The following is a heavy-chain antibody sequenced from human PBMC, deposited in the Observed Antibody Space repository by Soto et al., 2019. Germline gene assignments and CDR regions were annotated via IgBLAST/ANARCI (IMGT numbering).Heavy chain of an antibody. CDR3: AGDPDSHYNDSHASSYP. V-gene: IGHV1-69*08. CDR1: GGTFSTYT. J-gene: IGHJ5*02. D-gene: IGHD3-22*01. CDR2: IIPIIGII. Sequence: QVQLVQSGAEVKKPGSSVKVSCKASGGTFSTYTITWVRQARGQGLEWMGRIIPIIGIINYAQKFQGRVTITADKFTGTASMELTRLRSDDTAVYYCAGDPDSHYNDSHASSYPWGQGTLVTLSS.